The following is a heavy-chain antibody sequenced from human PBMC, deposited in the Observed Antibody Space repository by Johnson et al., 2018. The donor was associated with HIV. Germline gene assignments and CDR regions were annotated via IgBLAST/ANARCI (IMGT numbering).Heavy chain of an antibody. D-gene: IGHD6-13*01. V-gene: IGHV3-15*01. CDR3: TTGRLSAYSSSWDDAFDI. CDR1: GFTFTNAW. CDR2: IKSETDGGTT. J-gene: IGHJ3*02. Sequence: VQLVESGGGLVKPGGSLRLSCAASGFTFTNAWMSWVRQAPGKGLEWVGRIKSETDGGTTDYAAPVKGRFTISRHDSKNTLYRQMNSLKTEDTAVYYCTTGRLSAYSSSWDDAFDIWGQGTMVTVSS.